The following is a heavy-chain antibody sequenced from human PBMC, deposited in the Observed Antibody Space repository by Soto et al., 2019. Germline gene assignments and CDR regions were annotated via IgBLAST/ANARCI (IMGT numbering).Heavy chain of an antibody. J-gene: IGHJ6*02. D-gene: IGHD3-10*01. CDR3: ARGGYGSGSYYRRSYYYYYGMVV. CDR1: GGSFSGYY. Sequence: SETLSLTCAVYGGSFSGYYWSWIRQPPGKGLEWIGEINHSGSTNYNPSLKSRVTISVDTSKNQFSLKLSSVTAADTAVYYCARGGYGSGSYYRRSYYYYYGMVVWGQGTTVTVSS. CDR2: INHSGST. V-gene: IGHV4-34*01.